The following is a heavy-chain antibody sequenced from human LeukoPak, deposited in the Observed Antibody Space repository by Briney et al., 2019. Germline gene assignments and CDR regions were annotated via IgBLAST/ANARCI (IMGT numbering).Heavy chain of an antibody. Sequence: SETLSLTCAVYGGSFSGYYWSWIRQPPGKGLEWIGEINHSGSTNYNPSLKSRVTISVDTSKNQFSLKLSSVTAADTAVYYCARGGPVSSGWFYRGGSDYWGQGTLVTVSS. V-gene: IGHV4-34*01. CDR1: GGSFSGYY. CDR2: INHSGST. D-gene: IGHD6-19*01. CDR3: ARGGPVSSGWFYRGGSDY. J-gene: IGHJ4*02.